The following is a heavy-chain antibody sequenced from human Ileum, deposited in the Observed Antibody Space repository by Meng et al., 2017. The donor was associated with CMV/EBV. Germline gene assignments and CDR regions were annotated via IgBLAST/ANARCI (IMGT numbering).Heavy chain of an antibody. CDR2: GYHSGXT. D-gene: IGHD3-10*01. CDR1: GGSISPYY. J-gene: IGHJ2*01. CDR3: VRSMVGGYFDL. Sequence: VQLQXXGPGLVXPSETXSLXCSVSGGSISPYYXXXIRQPPXEGLGXXGFGYHSGXTNYNPXXXSRXXXSLDTXKNQFXLXXXSVXXXDTXXXYXVRSMVGGYFDLWGRGTLVTVSS. V-gene: IGHV4-59*08.